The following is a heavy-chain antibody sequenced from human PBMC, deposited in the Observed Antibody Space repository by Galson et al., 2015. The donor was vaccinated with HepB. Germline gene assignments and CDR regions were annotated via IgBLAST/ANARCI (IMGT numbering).Heavy chain of an antibody. V-gene: IGHV3-30*18. J-gene: IGHJ5*02. CDR3: AKERLRFLEWLGKFDP. D-gene: IGHD3-3*01. CDR2: ISYDGSNK. Sequence: SLRLSCAASGFTFSSYGMHWVRQAPGKGLEWVAVISYDGSNKYYADSVKGRFTISRDNSKNTLYLQMNSLRAEDTAVYYCAKERLRFLEWLGKFDPWGQGTLVTVSS. CDR1: GFTFSSYG.